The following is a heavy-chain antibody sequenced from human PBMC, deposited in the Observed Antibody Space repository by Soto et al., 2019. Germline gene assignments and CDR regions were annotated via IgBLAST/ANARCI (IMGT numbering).Heavy chain of an antibody. Sequence: PGGSLRLSCAASGFTFSSYGMHWVRQAPGKGLEWVAVISYDGSNKYYADSVKGRFTISRDNSKNTLYLQMNSLRAEDTAVYYCARDGKTYYDFWSGYLAYWGQGTLVTVSS. CDR1: GFTFSSYG. CDR3: ARDGKTYYDFWSGYLAY. D-gene: IGHD3-3*01. CDR2: ISYDGSNK. V-gene: IGHV3-30*03. J-gene: IGHJ4*02.